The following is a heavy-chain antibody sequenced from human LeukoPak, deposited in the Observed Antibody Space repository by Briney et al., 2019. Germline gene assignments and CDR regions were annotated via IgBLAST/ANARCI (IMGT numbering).Heavy chain of an antibody. J-gene: IGHJ4*02. CDR2: ISGSGGST. V-gene: IGHV3-23*01. Sequence: GGSLRLSCAASGFTFSSYAMSWVHQAPGKGLEWVSAISGSGGSTYYADSVKGRFTISRDNSKNTLYLQMNSLRAEDTAVYYCAKGLYDFWSGYQYYFDYWGQGTLVTVSS. CDR3: AKGLYDFWSGYQYYFDY. CDR1: GFTFSSYA. D-gene: IGHD3-3*01.